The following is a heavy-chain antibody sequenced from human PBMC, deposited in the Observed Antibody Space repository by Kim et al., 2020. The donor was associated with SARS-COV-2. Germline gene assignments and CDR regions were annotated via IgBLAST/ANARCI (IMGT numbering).Heavy chain of an antibody. J-gene: IGHJ4*02. D-gene: IGHD6-13*01. CDR1: GGSISSSIYY. CDR2: IYYSGST. CDR3: ARRPSSFRATEYYFDY. Sequence: SETLSLTYTVSGGSISSSIYYWGWIRQPPGKGLEWIGSIYYSGSTYYNPSLKSRVTISVDTSKNQFSLKLSSVTAADTAVYYCARRPSSFRATEYYFDYWGQGTLVTVSS. V-gene: IGHV4-39*01.